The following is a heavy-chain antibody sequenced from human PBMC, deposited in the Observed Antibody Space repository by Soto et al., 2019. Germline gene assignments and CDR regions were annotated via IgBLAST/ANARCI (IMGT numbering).Heavy chain of an antibody. CDR2: IKQDGSEK. Sequence: EVQLVESGGGLVQPGGSLRLSCAASGFTFSSYWMSWVRQAPGKGLEWVANIKQDGSEKYYVDSVKGRFTISRDNAKNSRYLQMNSLRAEDTAVYYCARDGRDYYDSSGLDYWGQGTLVTVSS. D-gene: IGHD3-22*01. CDR3: ARDGRDYYDSSGLDY. V-gene: IGHV3-7*01. J-gene: IGHJ4*02. CDR1: GFTFSSYW.